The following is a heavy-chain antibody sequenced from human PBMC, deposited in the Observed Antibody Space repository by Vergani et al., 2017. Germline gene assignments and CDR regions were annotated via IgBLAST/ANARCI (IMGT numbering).Heavy chain of an antibody. CDR2: ISSSSSYI. J-gene: IGHJ4*02. CDR1: GFTFSSYS. CDR3: ASLGGGWYGDY. V-gene: IGHV3-21*01. Sequence: EVQLLESGGGLVQPGGSLRLSCAASGFTFSSYSMNWVRQAPGKGLEWVSSISSSSSYIYYADSVKGRFTISRDNAKNSLYLQMNSLRAEDTAVYYCASLGGGWYGDYWGQGTLVTVSS. D-gene: IGHD6-19*01.